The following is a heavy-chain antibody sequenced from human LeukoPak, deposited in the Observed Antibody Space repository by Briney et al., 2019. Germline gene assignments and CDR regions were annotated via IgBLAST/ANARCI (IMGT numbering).Heavy chain of an antibody. CDR1: GFTFNNYA. J-gene: IGHJ3*02. CDR3: ARRMTTGEDFDI. D-gene: IGHD4-17*01. CDR2: ISYDGSNK. Sequence: QPGGSLRLSCAASGFTFNNYALHWVRQAPGKGLEWVAVISYDGSNKYYADSVKGRFTISRDNSKNTLFLQMNSLRTEDTAVYYCARRMTTGEDFDIWGQGTMVTVSS. V-gene: IGHV3-30-3*01.